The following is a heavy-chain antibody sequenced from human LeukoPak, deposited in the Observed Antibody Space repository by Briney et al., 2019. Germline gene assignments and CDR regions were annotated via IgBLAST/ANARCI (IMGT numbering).Heavy chain of an antibody. J-gene: IGHJ4*02. CDR1: GFTFSDSY. CDR3: SRDPRVLDY. V-gene: IGHV3-11*01. CDR2: IGPSGNFI. Sequence: GGSLRLSCEASGFTFSDSYMSWLRQPPGKGLESISYIGPSGNFINYADSVKGRFTISRDNAKKSLYPQINSLRAEDTAVYYCSRDPRVLDYWGQGTLVTVSS.